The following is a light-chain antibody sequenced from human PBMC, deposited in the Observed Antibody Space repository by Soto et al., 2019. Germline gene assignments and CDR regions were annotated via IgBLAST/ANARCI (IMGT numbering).Light chain of an antibody. Sequence: DILMTQSPSSLSASVGDRVTITCRASRDITDYLAWYQQKPGQVPKLLIYAASTLQSGVPSRFTASGSGTEFTLTISSLQPDDVAIYYCQQYNDYSWTFGQGTKVDIK. V-gene: IGKV1-27*01. J-gene: IGKJ1*01. CDR1: RDITDY. CDR2: AAS. CDR3: QQYNDYSWT.